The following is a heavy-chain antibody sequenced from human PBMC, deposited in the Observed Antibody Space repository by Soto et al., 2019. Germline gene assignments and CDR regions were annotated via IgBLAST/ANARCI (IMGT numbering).Heavy chain of an antibody. J-gene: IGHJ4*02. CDR1: GFSISVYG. Sequence: EVQLLESGGGLVQPGGSLRLSCAASGFSISVYGVTWVRQAPGKGLEWVSGVSGGSGATHYRDSVKGRFSITTDNSANTAYRQMNSLRVEDTAVYYGVRWNGYGDHWGQGTRVTVS. V-gene: IGHV3-23*01. CDR3: VRWNGYGDH. D-gene: IGHD1-1*01. CDR2: VSGGSGAT.